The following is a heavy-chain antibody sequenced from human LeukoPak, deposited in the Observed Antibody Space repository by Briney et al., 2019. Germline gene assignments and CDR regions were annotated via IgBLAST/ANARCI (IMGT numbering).Heavy chain of an antibody. Sequence: SETLSLTCAVSGGSISSSNWWSWIRQPPGKGLEWIGYIYYSGSTNYNPSLKSRVTISVDTSKNQFSLKLSSVTAADTAVYYCCGLQEGYDAFDIWGQGTMVTVSS. CDR2: IYYSGST. CDR3: CGLQEGYDAFDI. V-gene: IGHV4-59*08. CDR1: GGSISSSNW. J-gene: IGHJ3*02. D-gene: IGHD2-21*01.